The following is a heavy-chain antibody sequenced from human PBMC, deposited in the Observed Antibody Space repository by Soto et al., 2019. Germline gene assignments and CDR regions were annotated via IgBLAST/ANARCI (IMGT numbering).Heavy chain of an antibody. D-gene: IGHD1-26*01. J-gene: IGHJ6*02. V-gene: IGHV3-23*01. CDR2: ISGSGGST. CDR1: GFTFSSYA. Sequence: GGSLRLSCAASGFTFSSYAMSWVRQAPGKGLEWVSAISGSGGSTYYADSVKGRFIISTDNSKNTLYLQMNSLRAEDTAVYSCAKDVEVGGTTYYYYYGMDVWGQGTTVTVSS. CDR3: AKDVEVGGTTYYYYYGMDV.